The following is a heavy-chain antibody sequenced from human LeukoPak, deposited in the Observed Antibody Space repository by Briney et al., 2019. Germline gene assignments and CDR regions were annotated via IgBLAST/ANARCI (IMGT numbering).Heavy chain of an antibody. J-gene: IGHJ4*02. D-gene: IGHD1-26*01. Sequence: SETLSLTCAVSGGSISCGGYSWSWIRQPPGKGLEWIGYIYHSGSTYYNPSLKSRVTISVDRSKNQFSLKLSSVTAADTAVYYCARGYSGSYGRFDYWGQGTLVTVSS. CDR2: IYHSGST. CDR3: ARGYSGSYGRFDY. V-gene: IGHV4-30-2*01. CDR1: GGSISCGGYS.